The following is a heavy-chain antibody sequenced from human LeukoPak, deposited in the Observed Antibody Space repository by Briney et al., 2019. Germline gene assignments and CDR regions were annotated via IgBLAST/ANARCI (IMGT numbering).Heavy chain of an antibody. D-gene: IGHD6-19*01. Sequence: GASVKVSCKASGYTSTGYYMHWVRQAPGQGLEWMGWINPNSGGTNYAQKFQGRVTMTRDTSISTAYMELSRLRSDDTAVYYCAREVAVAGTDYYYYGMDVWGQGTTVTVSS. CDR2: INPNSGGT. V-gene: IGHV1-2*02. CDR3: AREVAVAGTDYYYYGMDV. CDR1: GYTSTGYY. J-gene: IGHJ6*02.